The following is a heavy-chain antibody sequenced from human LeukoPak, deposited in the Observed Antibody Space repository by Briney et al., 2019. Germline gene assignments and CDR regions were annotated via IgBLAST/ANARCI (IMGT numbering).Heavy chain of an antibody. D-gene: IGHD2-15*01. CDR1: GYTFTSYG. Sequence: GASVKVSCKASGYTFTSYGISWVRQAPGQGLEWMGWISAYNGNTNYAQKLQGRVTMTTDTSTSTAYMELRSLRSDDTAVYYCARVVEIVVVVAATPYYFDYWGQGTLVIVSS. CDR3: ARVVEIVVVVAATPYYFDY. J-gene: IGHJ4*02. V-gene: IGHV1-18*04. CDR2: ISAYNGNT.